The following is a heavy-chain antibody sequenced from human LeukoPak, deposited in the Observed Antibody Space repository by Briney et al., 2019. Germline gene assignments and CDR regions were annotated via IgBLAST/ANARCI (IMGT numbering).Heavy chain of an antibody. CDR3: ARRTPGLWFGYFYYYMDV. CDR2: INHSGST. J-gene: IGHJ6*03. V-gene: IGHV4-39*07. CDR1: GGSISSSSYY. Sequence: PSETLSLTCTVSGGSISSSSYYWGWIRQSPGKGLEWIGEINHSGSTKYNPSLKSRVTISVDTPKREVSLKLTSVTAADTAVYYCARRTPGLWFGYFYYYMDVWGKGTTVTISS. D-gene: IGHD3-10*01.